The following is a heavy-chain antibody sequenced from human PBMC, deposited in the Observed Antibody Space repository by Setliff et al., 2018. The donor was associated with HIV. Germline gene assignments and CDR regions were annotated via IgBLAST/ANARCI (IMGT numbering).Heavy chain of an antibody. CDR3: AKGSGFHDY. J-gene: IGHJ4*02. V-gene: IGHV3-53*01. D-gene: IGHD6-19*01. CDR2: MYDGGTT. CDR1: GFTVSDNY. Sequence: PGGSLRLSCAVSGFTVSDNYMTWVRQAPGKRLEWVALMYDGGTTHYSDSVKGRFTISRDISKNTLDLQMNSLRVDDTAVYYCAKGSGFHDYWGQGTRVTVSS.